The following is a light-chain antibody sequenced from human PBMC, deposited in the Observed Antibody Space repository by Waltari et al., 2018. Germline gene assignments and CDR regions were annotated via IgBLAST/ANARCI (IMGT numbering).Light chain of an antibody. CDR1: SGSIASNY. V-gene: IGLV6-57*01. CDR3: QSYDSSNWV. J-gene: IGLJ3*02. CDR2: EDN. Sequence: NFMLTQPHSVSESPGKTVTISCTRSSGSIASNYVQCYQQRPGSSPTTVSYEDNQRPSGVPDRFSGSIDSSSNSASLTISGLKTEDEADYYCQSYDSSNWVFGGGTKLTVL.